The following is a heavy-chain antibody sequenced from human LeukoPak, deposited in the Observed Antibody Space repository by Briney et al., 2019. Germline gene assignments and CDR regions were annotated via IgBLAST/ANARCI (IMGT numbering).Heavy chain of an antibody. CDR3: ARGEIAVAGHFDY. Sequence: GGSLRLSCAASGFTFSSYSMNWVRQAPGKGLEWVAVISYDGSNKYYADSVKVRFTISRDNSKNTLYLQMNSLRAEDTAVYYCARGEIAVAGHFDYWGQGTLVTVSS. J-gene: IGHJ4*02. CDR2: ISYDGSNK. V-gene: IGHV3-30*03. CDR1: GFTFSSYS. D-gene: IGHD6-19*01.